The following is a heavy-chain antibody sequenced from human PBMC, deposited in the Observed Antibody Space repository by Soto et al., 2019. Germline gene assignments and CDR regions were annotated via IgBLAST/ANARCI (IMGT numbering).Heavy chain of an antibody. CDR1: GFTFDDYA. J-gene: IGHJ3*02. V-gene: IGHV3-9*01. CDR3: EKDIAPRGYYDYIWGSFDI. D-gene: IGHD3-16*01. CDR2: ISWNSGSI. Sequence: EVQLVESGGGLVQPGRSLRLSCAASGFTFDDYAMHWVRQAPGKGLEWVSGISWNSGSIGYADSVKGRFTISRDNAKNSLYLQMNSLRAEDTALYYCEKDIAPRGYYDYIWGSFDIWGQGTMVTVSS.